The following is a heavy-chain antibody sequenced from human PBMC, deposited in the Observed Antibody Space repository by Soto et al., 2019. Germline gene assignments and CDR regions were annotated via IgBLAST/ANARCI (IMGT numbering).Heavy chain of an antibody. Sequence: SETLSLTCTVSGASVSSPTYYWNWIRQPPGKPLEWIGYIYYSGSTNYNPSLKSRVTISLSTSNEQFSLKLSSVTAAHTAVYYCAKTRDNNINYSCALDAWGPGTTVTVSS. V-gene: IGHV4-61*01. CDR3: AKTRDNNINYSCALDA. CDR2: IYYSGST. D-gene: IGHD2-15*01. CDR1: GASVSSPTYY. J-gene: IGHJ6*02.